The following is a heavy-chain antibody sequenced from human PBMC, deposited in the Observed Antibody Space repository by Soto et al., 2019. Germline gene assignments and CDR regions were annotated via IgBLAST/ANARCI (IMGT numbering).Heavy chain of an antibody. V-gene: IGHV3-7*03. Sequence: PGGSLRLSCVGSGFTFSSYWMGWVRQTPGKGLEWVATIKADGTEKYYVDSVKGRFTFSRDNAKTSVYLEMNSLRAEDTAVEYCVTAVRGYNANGDLWGQGTTVTVSS. J-gene: IGHJ6*02. CDR1: GFTFSSYW. D-gene: IGHD5-12*01. CDR2: IKADGTEK. CDR3: VTAVRGYNANGDL.